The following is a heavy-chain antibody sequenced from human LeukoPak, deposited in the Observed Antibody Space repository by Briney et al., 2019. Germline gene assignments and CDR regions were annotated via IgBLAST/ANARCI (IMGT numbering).Heavy chain of an antibody. CDR1: GFIFSSYT. V-gene: IGHV3-21*01. CDR2: ISGSSSYI. CDR3: ARAQGADF. D-gene: IGHD3-16*01. Sequence: GGSLRLSCAASGFIFSSYTMNWVRQAPGKRLEWVSSISGSSSYIYYADSVKGRFTISRDNAKNSLYLQMNSLRAEDTAVYYCARAQGADFWGQGTLVTVSS. J-gene: IGHJ4*02.